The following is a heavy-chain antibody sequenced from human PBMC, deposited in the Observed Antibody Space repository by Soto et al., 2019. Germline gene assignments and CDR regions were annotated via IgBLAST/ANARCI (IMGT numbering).Heavy chain of an antibody. CDR1: GFAFADFA. V-gene: IGHV3-9*01. CDR2: ISWNSAII. Sequence: EVQLVESGGDLVQPGKSLRLSCAASGFAFADFAMHWVRQAPGKGLEWISGISWNSAIIGYADSVKGRFTISRDNAKNSLYLQMTSLRAEDTALYYCVKDISYYDSSGYLDYWGQGVVVTVSA. D-gene: IGHD3-22*01. J-gene: IGHJ4*02. CDR3: VKDISYYDSSGYLDY.